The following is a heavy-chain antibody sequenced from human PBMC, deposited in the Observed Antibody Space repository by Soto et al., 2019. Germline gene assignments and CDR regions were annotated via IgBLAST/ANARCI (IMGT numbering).Heavy chain of an antibody. V-gene: IGHV1-8*01. CDR2: MNPNSGNT. Sequence: EASVKVSCKASGYTFTSYDINWVRQATGQGLEWMGWMNPNSGNTGYAQKFQGRVTMTRNTSISTAYMELSSLRSEDTAVYYCARGLYFQRIAAAGTTYWGQGTLVTVSS. CDR1: GYTFTSYD. J-gene: IGHJ4*02. CDR3: ARGLYFQRIAAAGTTY. D-gene: IGHD6-13*01.